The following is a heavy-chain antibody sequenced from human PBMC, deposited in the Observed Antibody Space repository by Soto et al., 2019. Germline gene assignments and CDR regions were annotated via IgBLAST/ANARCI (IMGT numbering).Heavy chain of an antibody. CDR1: GYTVSSNY. J-gene: IGHJ4*01. CDR3: ARGGSYGGNSEGEIDY. CDR2: IYSGGSI. V-gene: IGHV3-66*01. Sequence: EVQLVESGGGLVQPGGSLRLSCAASGYTVSSNYMSWVRQAPGKGLEWVSVIYSGGSIYYADSVKGRFTISRDNSKNTLYLQMNSLRAEDTAVYYCARGGSYGGNSEGEIDYWGHGTLFTVFS. D-gene: IGHD4-17*01.